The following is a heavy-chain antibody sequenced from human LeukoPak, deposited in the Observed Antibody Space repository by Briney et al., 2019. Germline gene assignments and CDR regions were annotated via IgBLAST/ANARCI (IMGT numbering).Heavy chain of an antibody. CDR1: GGSFSGYY. CDR2: INHSGST. CDR3: ARGRIWYSSSWSVGLSGAFDI. J-gene: IGHJ3*02. Sequence: SETLSLTCAVYGGSFSGYYWSWIRQPPGRGLEWIGEINHSGSTNYNPSLKSRVTISVDTSKNQFPLKLSSVTAADTAVYYRARGRIWYSSSWSVGLSGAFDIWGQGTMVTVSS. V-gene: IGHV4-34*01. D-gene: IGHD6-13*01.